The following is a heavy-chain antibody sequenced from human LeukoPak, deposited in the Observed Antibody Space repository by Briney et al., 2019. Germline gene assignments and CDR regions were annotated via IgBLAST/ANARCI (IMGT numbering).Heavy chain of an antibody. CDR3: AKDSVSQNGISDPFDI. CDR2: ISYDGSNK. CDR1: GFTFSSYA. Sequence: GGSLRLSCAASGFTFSSYAMHWVRQAPGKGLEWVAVISYDGSNKYYADSAKGRFTISRDNSKNTLFLQMNRLGAEDAAVYYCAKDSVSQNGISDPFDIWGQGTLVTVSS. J-gene: IGHJ3*02. D-gene: IGHD2-15*01. V-gene: IGHV3-30*04.